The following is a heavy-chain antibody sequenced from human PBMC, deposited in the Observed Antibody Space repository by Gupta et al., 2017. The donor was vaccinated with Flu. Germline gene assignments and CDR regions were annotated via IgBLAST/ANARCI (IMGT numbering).Heavy chain of an antibody. CDR3: AKNVHHVAVFDESNWFDP. CDR1: GYTFTSSY. V-gene: IGHV1-46*01. CDR2: INPSGALT. J-gene: IGHJ5*02. D-gene: IGHD3-9*01. Sequence: QVQLVQSGAEVRKPVASAKVSCKTSGYTFTSSYIHWVRQAPGQGLEWMGMINPSGALTEYTQKFQGRVTMTSDTSASTVYMELSSLRSEDTAVYYCAKNVHHVAVFDESNWFDPWGQGTLVTVSS.